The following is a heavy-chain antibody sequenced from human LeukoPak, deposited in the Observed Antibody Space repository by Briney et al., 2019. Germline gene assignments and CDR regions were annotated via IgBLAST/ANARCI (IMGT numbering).Heavy chain of an antibody. J-gene: IGHJ4*02. V-gene: IGHV1-46*01. D-gene: IGHD2-2*01. CDR2: INPSGGST. CDR1: GYTFTGYY. CDR3: AIGYCSSTSCEYYFDY. Sequence: GASVKVSCKASGYTFTGYYMHWVRQAPGQGLEWMGIINPSGGSTSYAQKFQGRVTMTRDTSTSTVYMELSSLRSEDTAVYYCAIGYCSSTSCEYYFDYWGQGTLVTVSS.